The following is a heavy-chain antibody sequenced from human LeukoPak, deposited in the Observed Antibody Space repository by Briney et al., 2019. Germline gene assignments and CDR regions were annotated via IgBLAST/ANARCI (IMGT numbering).Heavy chain of an antibody. CDR2: INHSGST. J-gene: IGHJ4*02. CDR1: GGSISSYY. Sequence: SETLSLTCTVSGGSISSYYWSWIRQPPGKGLEWIGEINHSGSTNYNPSLKSRVTISVDTSKNQFSLKLSSVTAADTAVYYCARVQQGGYFDYWGQGTLVTVSS. D-gene: IGHD6-13*01. CDR3: ARVQQGGYFDY. V-gene: IGHV4-34*01.